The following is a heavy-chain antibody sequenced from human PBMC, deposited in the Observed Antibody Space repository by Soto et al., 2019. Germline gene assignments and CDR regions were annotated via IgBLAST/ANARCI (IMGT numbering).Heavy chain of an antibody. Sequence: PSETLSLTCTVSGGSISSSRCHWGWIRQPPGKGLEWIASIKYSGTTFYNPSLKSRVTLSVDTSKNQFALKLSSVTAAETAVYYCARHKDCSGGSCNAVGYYYGLDVWGQGTTVTVSS. CDR3: ARHKDCSGGSCNAVGYYYGLDV. CDR2: IKYSGTT. D-gene: IGHD2-15*01. V-gene: IGHV4-39*01. CDR1: GGSISSSRCH. J-gene: IGHJ6*02.